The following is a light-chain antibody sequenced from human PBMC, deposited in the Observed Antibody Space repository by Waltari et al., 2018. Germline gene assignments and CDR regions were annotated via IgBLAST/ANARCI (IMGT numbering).Light chain of an antibody. CDR2: LGS. Sequence: DIVMTQSPLSLPVTPGEPASISCRSSQSLLHSSGYNCLHWYLQKPGQSPHLLIYLGSNRASGVPDRFSGRGSGTDVTLKISRVEAEDVGVYYCMQCLQTPYTFGQGTKLEIK. CDR3: MQCLQTPYT. J-gene: IGKJ2*01. CDR1: QSLLHSSGYNC. V-gene: IGKV2-28*01.